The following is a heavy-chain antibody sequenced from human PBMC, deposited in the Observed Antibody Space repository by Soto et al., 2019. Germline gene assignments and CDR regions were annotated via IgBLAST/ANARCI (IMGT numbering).Heavy chain of an antibody. CDR1: GGTFSSYA. V-gene: IGHV1-69*01. J-gene: IGHJ2*01. D-gene: IGHD6-19*01. CDR3: AREEIRGSGWYAECDWYFDL. CDR2: IIPIFGTA. Sequence: QVQLVQSGAEVKKPGSSVKVSCKASGGTFSSYAISWVRQAPGQGLEWMGGIIPIFGTANYAQKFQGRVTITADESTSTAYMELSSLRSEDTAVYYCAREEIRGSGWYAECDWYFDLWGRGTLVTVSS.